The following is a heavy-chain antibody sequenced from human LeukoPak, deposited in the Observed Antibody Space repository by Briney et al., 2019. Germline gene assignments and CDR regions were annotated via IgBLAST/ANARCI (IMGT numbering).Heavy chain of an antibody. CDR3: ARRGLGSYYPLDY. J-gene: IGHJ4*02. CDR2: TRDKTNSYTT. D-gene: IGHD1-26*01. Sequence: PGGSLRLSCAASGFTFSDHYMDWVRQAPGKGREGVGRTRDKTNSYTTEYAASVKGRFTISRDDSKNSLYLQMNSLKTEDTAVYYCARRGLGSYYPLDYWGQGTLVTVSS. V-gene: IGHV3-72*01. CDR1: GFTFSDHY.